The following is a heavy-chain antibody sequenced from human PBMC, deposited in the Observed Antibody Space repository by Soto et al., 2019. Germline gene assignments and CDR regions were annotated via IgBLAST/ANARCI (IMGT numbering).Heavy chain of an antibody. CDR1: GCSISSGGYY. Sequence: SETLSLTCTVSGCSISSGGYYWSWIRQHPGKGLEWIGYIYYSGSTYYNPSLKSRVTISVDTSKNQFSLKLSSVTAADTAVYYCASHPSYTAMVTFDYWGQGTLVTVSS. D-gene: IGHD5-18*01. J-gene: IGHJ4*02. V-gene: IGHV4-31*03. CDR2: IYYSGST. CDR3: ASHPSYTAMVTFDY.